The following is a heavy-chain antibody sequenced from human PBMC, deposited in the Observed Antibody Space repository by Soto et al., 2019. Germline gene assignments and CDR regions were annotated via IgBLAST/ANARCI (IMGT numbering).Heavy chain of an antibody. V-gene: IGHV5-51*01. J-gene: IGHJ6*01. CDR3: ARANFPNIYGMDV. CDR1: GYSFTSYG. CDR2: IYHGDSDT. D-gene: IGHD7-27*01. Sequence: PVESLMISCQGSGYSFTSYGIVWVLQMPGKGLEWMGIIYHGDSDTKYSPSFQGQVTISADKSISTAYLQWSSLKASDTAMCHGARANFPNIYGMDVWGQGTTVTVSS.